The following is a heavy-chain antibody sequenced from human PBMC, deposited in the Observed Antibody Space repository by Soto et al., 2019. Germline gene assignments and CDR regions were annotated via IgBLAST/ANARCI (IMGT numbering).Heavy chain of an antibody. Sequence: SVKVSCRASGSTFSSYAISWVRQAPGQGLEGMGGIIHIFGTANYEQKFQGRVTITADKSTSTAYMELSSLRSEETAVYYCARALGYAFWTGLEYDHCGMDVSVQWTTVTATS. CDR2: IIHIFGTA. J-gene: IGHJ6*01. V-gene: IGHV1-69*06. CDR3: ARALGYAFWTGLEYDHCGMDV. CDR1: GSTFSSYA. D-gene: IGHD3-3*01.